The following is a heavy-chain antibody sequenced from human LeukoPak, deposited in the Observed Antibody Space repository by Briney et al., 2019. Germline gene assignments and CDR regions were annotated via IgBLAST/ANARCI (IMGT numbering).Heavy chain of an antibody. D-gene: IGHD5-18*01. CDR1: GFTFSSYG. CDR3: AKVMKGGYSYGLCCDY. Sequence: GGSLRLSCAASGFTFSSYGMHWVRQAPGKGLEWVAFIRYDGSNKYYADSVKGRFTISRDNSKNTLYLQMNSLGAEDTAVYYCAKVMKGGYSYGLCCDYWGQGTLVTVSS. J-gene: IGHJ4*02. CDR2: IRYDGSNK. V-gene: IGHV3-30*02.